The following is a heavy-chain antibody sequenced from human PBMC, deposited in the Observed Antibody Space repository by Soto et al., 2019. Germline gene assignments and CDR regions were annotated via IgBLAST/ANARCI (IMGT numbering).Heavy chain of an antibody. CDR3: ARGGNSGGRPGHYGMDV. CDR1: GFTFSSYS. CDR2: ISSSSTYI. Sequence: GGSLRLSCAPSGFTFSSYSMNWVRQAPGKGLEWVSSISSSSTYIYYADSVKGRFTIARDNAKNSLYLQMNSLRAEDTAVYYCARGGNSGGRPGHYGMDVWGQGTTVTVSS. V-gene: IGHV3-21*01. J-gene: IGHJ6*02. D-gene: IGHD1-26*01.